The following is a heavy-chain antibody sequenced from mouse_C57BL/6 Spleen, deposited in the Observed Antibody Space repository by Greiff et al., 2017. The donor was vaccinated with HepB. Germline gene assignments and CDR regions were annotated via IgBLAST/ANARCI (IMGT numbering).Heavy chain of an antibody. D-gene: IGHD2-4*01. J-gene: IGHJ2*01. CDR2: IHPNSGST. CDR1: GYTFTSYW. CDR3: ARSTHYDYGFDY. Sequence: QVQLQQPGAELVKPGASVKLSCKASGYTFTSYWMHWVKQRPGQGLEWIGMIHPNSGSTNYNEKFKSKATLTVDKSSSTAYMQLSSLTSEDSAVYYCARSTHYDYGFDYWGQGTTLTVSS. V-gene: IGHV1-64*01.